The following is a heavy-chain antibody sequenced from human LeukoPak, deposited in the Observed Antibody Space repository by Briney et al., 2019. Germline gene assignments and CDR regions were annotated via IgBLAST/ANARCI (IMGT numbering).Heavy chain of an antibody. CDR2: IYYSGST. CDR3: ATGGVTYSDY. D-gene: IGHD3-16*01. J-gene: IGHJ4*02. V-gene: IGHV4-39*07. Sequence: SETLSLTCTVSGGSISSSSYYWGWLRQPRGKGLEWIGSIYYSGSTYYNPSLKSRVTISVDTSKNQFSLKLSSVTAADTAVYYCATGGVTYSDYWGQGTLVTVSS. CDR1: GGSISSSSYY.